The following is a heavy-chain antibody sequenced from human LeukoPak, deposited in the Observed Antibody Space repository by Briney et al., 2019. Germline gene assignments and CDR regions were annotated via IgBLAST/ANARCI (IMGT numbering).Heavy chain of an antibody. CDR2: FSGDSINI. CDR1: GFSFSDYS. CDR3: ARDSNWAFDY. J-gene: IGHJ4*02. D-gene: IGHD7-27*01. Sequence: GGSLRLSCAASGFSFSDYSMNWVRQAPGKGLEWISYFSGDSINIWYAGSVKGRFTISRDNAKNSVFLQMNSLRDEDSAVYYCARDSNWAFDYWGQGTLVTVSS. V-gene: IGHV3-48*02.